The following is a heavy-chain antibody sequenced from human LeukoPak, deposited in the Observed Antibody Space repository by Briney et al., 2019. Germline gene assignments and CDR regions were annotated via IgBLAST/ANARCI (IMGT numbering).Heavy chain of an antibody. CDR1: GFTFSSYA. CDR2: ISGTADNNDNT. V-gene: IGHV3-23*01. J-gene: IGHJ4*02. D-gene: IGHD6-13*01. Sequence: GGSLRLSCAASGFTFSSYAMSWVRQAPGKGLEWVSAISGTADNNDNTYYADSVKGLFTISRDNSKDTLYLQMSSLRAEDAAVYYCAKSGSTSWYLDYWGQGTLVTVSS. CDR3: AKSGSTSWYLDY.